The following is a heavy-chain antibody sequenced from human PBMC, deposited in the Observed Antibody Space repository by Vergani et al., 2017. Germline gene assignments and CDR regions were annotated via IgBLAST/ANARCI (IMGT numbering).Heavy chain of an antibody. J-gene: IGHJ4*02. D-gene: IGHD3-16*02. V-gene: IGHV3-21*01. CDR2: ISSSSSYI. Sequence: EVQLVESGGGLVKPGGSLRLSCAASGFTFSSYSMNWVRQAPGKGLEWVSSISSSSSYIYYADSVKGRVTISRDNAKNSLYLQMNSLRAEDTAVYYCARVVPPKDYDYVWGSYRYSDFDYWGQGTLVTVSS. CDR3: ARVVPPKDYDYVWGSYRYSDFDY. CDR1: GFTFSSYS.